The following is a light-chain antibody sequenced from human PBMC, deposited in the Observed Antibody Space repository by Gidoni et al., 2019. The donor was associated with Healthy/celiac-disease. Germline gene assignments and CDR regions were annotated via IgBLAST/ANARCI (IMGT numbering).Light chain of an antibody. CDR3: MQALQTPFT. V-gene: IGKV2-28*01. CDR2: LGS. Sequence: DIVMTQSPLSLPVTPGEPASISCRSSQSLLHSNGYNYLDWYLQKPGQSPQLLINLGSNRASGVPDRFSGSGSGTDFTLKISRVEAEDVGVYYCMQALQTPFTFTPGTKVDIK. J-gene: IGKJ3*01. CDR1: QSLLHSNGYNY.